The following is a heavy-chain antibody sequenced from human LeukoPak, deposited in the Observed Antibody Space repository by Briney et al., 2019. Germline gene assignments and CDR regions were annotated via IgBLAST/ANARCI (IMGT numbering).Heavy chain of an antibody. CDR1: GDSISGSSYY. CDR2: ICYGGST. Sequence: PSETLSLACTVSGDSISGSSYYWGWIRQPPGKGLEWIGNICYGGSTYYNPSLKSRVSISVDTSNNQFSLKLSSVTAADTAVYSCASADGYKIDYWGQGTLVTVSS. CDR3: ASADGYKIDY. J-gene: IGHJ4*02. V-gene: IGHV4-39*01. D-gene: IGHD5-24*01.